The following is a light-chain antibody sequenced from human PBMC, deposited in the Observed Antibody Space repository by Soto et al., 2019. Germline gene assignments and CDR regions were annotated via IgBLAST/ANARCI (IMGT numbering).Light chain of an antibody. J-gene: IGLJ2*01. Sequence: QYALTQPASVSGSPGQSITISCTGTSSDVGSYNYVSWYQQYPGKAPKLMIYDVSNRPSGVSYRFSGSKSGNTASLTISGLQAEDEAEYYCSSYTTSSTHVVFGGGPKLTVL. CDR3: SSYTTSSTHVV. V-gene: IGLV2-14*01. CDR2: DVS. CDR1: SSDVGSYNY.